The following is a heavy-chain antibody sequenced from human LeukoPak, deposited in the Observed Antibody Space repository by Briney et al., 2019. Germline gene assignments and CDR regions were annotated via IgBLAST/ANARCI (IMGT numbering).Heavy chain of an antibody. D-gene: IGHD4-17*01. CDR2: IWYDGSNK. CDR1: GFTFSNYG. CDR3: ARDDHDDSGWGY. V-gene: IGHV3-33*01. Sequence: GRSLRLSCAASGFTFSNYGMHWVRQAPGKGLEWVAVIWYDGSNKYYTDSVKGRFTISRDNAKNSLYLQLNSLRVEDTGIYYCARDDHDDSGWGYWGQGTLVTVSS. J-gene: IGHJ4*02.